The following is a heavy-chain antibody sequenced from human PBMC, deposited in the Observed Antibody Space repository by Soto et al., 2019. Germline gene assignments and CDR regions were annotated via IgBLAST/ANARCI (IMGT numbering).Heavy chain of an antibody. Sequence: SVKVSCKASGGTFSSYAISWVRQAPGQGLEWMGGIIPIFGTANYAQKFQGRVTITADESTSTAYMELSSLRSEDTAVYYCARGDLAYCGGDCYSFDYWGQGTLVTVSS. CDR3: ARGDLAYCGGDCYSFDY. J-gene: IGHJ4*02. CDR1: GGTFSSYA. CDR2: IIPIFGTA. V-gene: IGHV1-69*13. D-gene: IGHD2-21*02.